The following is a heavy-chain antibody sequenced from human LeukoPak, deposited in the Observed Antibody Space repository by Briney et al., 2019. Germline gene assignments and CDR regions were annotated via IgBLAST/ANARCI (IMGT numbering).Heavy chain of an antibody. Sequence: SVKVSCKASGGTFSSYAISWVRQAPGQGLEWMGGIIPIFGTANYAQKFQGRVTITTDESTSTAYMELSSLRSEDTAVYYCARVAYYDFWMTGTWFDPWGQGTLVTVS. D-gene: IGHD3-3*01. CDR1: GGTFSSYA. V-gene: IGHV1-69*05. CDR3: ARVAYYDFWMTGTWFDP. CDR2: IIPIFGTA. J-gene: IGHJ5*02.